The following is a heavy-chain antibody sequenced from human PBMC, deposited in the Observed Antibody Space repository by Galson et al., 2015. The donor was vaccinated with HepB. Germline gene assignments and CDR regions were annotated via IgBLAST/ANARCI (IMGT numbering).Heavy chain of an antibody. CDR1: GDTFSNYA. Sequence: SVKVSCKVSGDTFSNYAFSWVRQAPGQGLEWMGGIIPIFGTAIYAQKFQGRVTITADKSTTTVYMELSRLRSEDTAVYSCAREKGIVAGHYYYYGMDVWGQGTAVTVSS. J-gene: IGHJ6*02. D-gene: IGHD6-19*01. CDR2: IIPIFGTA. CDR3: AREKGIVAGHYYYYGMDV. V-gene: IGHV1-69*06.